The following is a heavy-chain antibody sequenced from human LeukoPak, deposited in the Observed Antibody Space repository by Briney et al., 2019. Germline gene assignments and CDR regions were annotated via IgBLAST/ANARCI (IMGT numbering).Heavy chain of an antibody. Sequence: PSETLSLTCTVSGASVNSGDNYWTWIRQPPGKGLEWIGFISYSGNTYYHPSLQGRISLSLDTSRNHFSLRLTSVTAADTAVYYCARHGIDGYNSANFDYWGQGTLVTVSS. V-gene: IGHV4-30-4*01. CDR2: ISYSGNT. CDR3: ARHGIDGYNSANFDY. D-gene: IGHD5-24*01. J-gene: IGHJ4*02. CDR1: GASVNSGDNY.